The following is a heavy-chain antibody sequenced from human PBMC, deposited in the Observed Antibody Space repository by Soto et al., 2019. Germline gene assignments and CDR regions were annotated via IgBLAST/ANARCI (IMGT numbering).Heavy chain of an antibody. V-gene: IGHV1-2*02. CDR3: AKWAYYHYEMDV. D-gene: IGHD2-8*01. Sequence: ASVKVSCKASGYTFTDYYLHWVRQAPGQGLEWMGWISPKSGDTKYAQNFQGRVTMTRDTSIRATYMELSSLTSDDTAVYYCAKWAYYHYEMDVWGQGTTVTVSS. CDR2: ISPKSGDT. J-gene: IGHJ6*02. CDR1: GYTFTDYY.